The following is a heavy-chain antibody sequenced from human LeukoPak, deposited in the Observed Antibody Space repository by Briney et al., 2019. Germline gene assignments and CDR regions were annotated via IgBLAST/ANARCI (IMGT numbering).Heavy chain of an antibody. J-gene: IGHJ4*02. D-gene: IGHD3-10*01. CDR1: GYTFTGYY. Sequence: ASVKVSCKASGYTFTGYYMHWVRQDPRQGLEWMGWIDPNNGGTNYAQNLQGRVTMTRDTSVSTAYMELSRLRSDDTAVYYCARGGPMVYDYWGQGTPVIVSS. CDR3: ARGGPMVYDY. CDR2: IDPNNGGT. V-gene: IGHV1-2*02.